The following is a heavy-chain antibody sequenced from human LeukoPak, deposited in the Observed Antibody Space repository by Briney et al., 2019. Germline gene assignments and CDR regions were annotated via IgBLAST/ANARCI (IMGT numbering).Heavy chain of an antibody. Sequence: GGSLRLSCAASGFTFSDYYMSWLRQSPGKGLEWVSYISSSSSTIYYADSVKSLFALFRNNADNALYLQKINLRAENTAVYDCSKSDSYRGVIQDMYYFDNWGQGTLVTVSS. CDR1: GFTFSDYY. J-gene: IGHJ4*02. D-gene: IGHD3-10*01. V-gene: IGHV3-11*01. CDR3: SKSDSYRGVIQDMYYFDN. CDR2: ISSSSSTI.